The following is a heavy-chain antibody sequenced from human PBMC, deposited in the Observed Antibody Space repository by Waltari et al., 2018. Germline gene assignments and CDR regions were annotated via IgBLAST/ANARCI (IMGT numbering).Heavy chain of an antibody. Sequence: EEQLVEYGGGLVQPGDSLRLSCAASGFTVSSNYLSWVRQAPGKGLEWVANIKQDGSEKYYVDSVKGRFTISRDNAKNSLYLQMNSLRAEDTAVYYCAKDGGFYSSGWPQDYWGQGTLVTVSS. CDR3: AKDGGFYSSGWPQDY. CDR1: GFTVSSNY. D-gene: IGHD6-19*01. J-gene: IGHJ4*02. V-gene: IGHV3-7*03. CDR2: IKQDGSEK.